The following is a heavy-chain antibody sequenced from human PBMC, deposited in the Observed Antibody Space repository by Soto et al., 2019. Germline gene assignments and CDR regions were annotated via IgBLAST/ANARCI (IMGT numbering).Heavy chain of an antibody. CDR1: GFTFSSYS. J-gene: IGHJ5*02. CDR3: ARDFNDLYGSAAYDWFDP. CDR2: ISSSSSYI. Sequence: GGSLRLSCAASGFTFSSYSMNWVRQAPGKGLEWVSSISSSSSYIYYADSVKGRFTISRDNAKNSLYLQMNSLRAEDTAVYYCARDFNDLYGSAAYDWFDPWGQGTLVTVSS. V-gene: IGHV3-21*01. D-gene: IGHD3-10*01.